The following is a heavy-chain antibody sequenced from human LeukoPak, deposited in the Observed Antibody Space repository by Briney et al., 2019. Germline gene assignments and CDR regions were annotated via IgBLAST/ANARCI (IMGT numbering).Heavy chain of an antibody. J-gene: IGHJ4*02. CDR2: INHSGST. D-gene: IGHD3-10*01. CDR3: ARPRTVFRGPFDY. V-gene: IGHV4-34*01. Sequence: SETLSLTCAVYGGSFSGYYWSWIRQPPGKGLEWIGEINHSGSTNYNPSLKSRVTISVDTSKNQFSLKLSSVTAADTAVYYCARPRTVFRGPFDYWGQGTLVTVSS. CDR1: GGSFSGYY.